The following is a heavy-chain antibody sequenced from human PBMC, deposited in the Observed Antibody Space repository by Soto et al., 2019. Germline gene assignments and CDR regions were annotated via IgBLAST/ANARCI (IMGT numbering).Heavy chain of an antibody. V-gene: IGHV4-61*05. CDR1: GGSISSSSYY. Sequence: SETLSLTCTVSGGSISSSSYYWGWIRQPPGKGLEWIGYIYYSGSTNYNPSLKSRVTISVDTSKNQFSLKLSSVTAADTAVYYCARVKETVTSWPDAFDIWGQGTMVTVSS. CDR2: IYYSGST. CDR3: ARVKETVTSWPDAFDI. J-gene: IGHJ3*02. D-gene: IGHD4-17*01.